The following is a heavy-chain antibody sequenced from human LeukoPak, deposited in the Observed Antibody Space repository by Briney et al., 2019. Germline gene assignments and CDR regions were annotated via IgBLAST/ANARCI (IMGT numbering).Heavy chain of an antibody. CDR2: ITGSGSRT. J-gene: IGHJ4*02. CDR1: GFTFSAYS. D-gene: IGHD1-14*01. CDR3: ASRPRADIGPLHF. Sequence: QPGGSLRLSCAASGFTFSAYSMSWVRQAPEKGLEWVSSITGSGSRTYYTDSVKGRFTISRDNSKNTPYLQMNSLRADETAVYYCASRPRADIGPLHFWAQGTLVTVSS. V-gene: IGHV3-23*01.